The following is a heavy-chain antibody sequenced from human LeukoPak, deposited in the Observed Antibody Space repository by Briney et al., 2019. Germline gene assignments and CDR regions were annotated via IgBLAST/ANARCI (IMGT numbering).Heavy chain of an antibody. D-gene: IGHD5-12*01. CDR3: ARGVVVAPIDY. Sequence: SETLSLTCAVSGGSFSSYYWSWIRQPPGKGLEWIGEINHSGSTNYNPTLKSRVTISVDTSKNQSSLKLSCVTAADTAVYYCARGVVVAPIDYWGQGTLVTVSS. CDR1: GGSFSSYY. CDR2: INHSGST. J-gene: IGHJ4*02. V-gene: IGHV4-34*01.